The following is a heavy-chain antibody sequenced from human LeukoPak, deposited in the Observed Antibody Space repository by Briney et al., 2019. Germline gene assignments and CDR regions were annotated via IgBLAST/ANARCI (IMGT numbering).Heavy chain of an antibody. Sequence: SETLSLTCKVSGDSISSSTCNWSWIRQPPGKGLEWIGISTGTGNYNPSLKSRVSVSVDTSRNLVSLTLTSVTAADTGIYYCARLYYYNDGGLYFGPEAFDLWGQGTRVTVSS. CDR3: ARLYYYNDGGLYFGPEAFDL. D-gene: IGHD3-10*01. V-gene: IGHV4-61*05. J-gene: IGHJ3*01. CDR2: STGTG. CDR1: GDSISSSTCN.